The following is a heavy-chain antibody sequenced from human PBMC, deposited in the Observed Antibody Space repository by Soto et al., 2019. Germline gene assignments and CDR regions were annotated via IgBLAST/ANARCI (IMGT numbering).Heavy chain of an antibody. CDR2: IIPIFGTA. D-gene: IGHD6-6*01. Sequence: SVKVSCKASGGTFSSYAISWVRQAPGQGLEWMGGIIPIFGTANYAQKFQGRVTITADESTSTAYMELSSLRSEDAAVYYCAVEYSRSYNWFDPWGQGTLVTVSS. CDR3: AVEYSRSYNWFDP. J-gene: IGHJ5*02. V-gene: IGHV1-69*13. CDR1: GGTFSSYA.